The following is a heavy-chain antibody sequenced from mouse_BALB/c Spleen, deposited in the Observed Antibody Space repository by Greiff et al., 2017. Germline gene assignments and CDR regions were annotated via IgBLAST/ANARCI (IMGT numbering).Heavy chain of an antibody. J-gene: IGHJ3*01. V-gene: IGHV1S127*01. CDR3: ARSAYYGNYAWFAY. Sequence: VKLMESGPELVRPGASVKMSCKASGYTFTSYWMHWVNQRPGQGLEWIGMIDPSNSETRLNQKFKDKATLNVDKSSNTAYMQLSSLTSEDSAVYYCARSAYYGNYAWFAYWGQGTLVTVSA. CDR2: IDPSNSET. CDR1: GYTFTSYW. D-gene: IGHD2-10*01.